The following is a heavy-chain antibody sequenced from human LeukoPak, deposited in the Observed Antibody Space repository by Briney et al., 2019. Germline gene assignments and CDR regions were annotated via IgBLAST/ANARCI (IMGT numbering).Heavy chain of an antibody. CDR3: AKALGPRTALTALGFDY. V-gene: IGHV4-59*01. Sequence: SETLSLTCTVSGGSISSYYWSWIRQPPGKGLEWIGYIYYSGSTNYNPSLKSRVTISVDTSKNQFSLKLSSVTAEDTAVYYCAKALGPRTALTALGFDYWGQGTLVTVSS. J-gene: IGHJ4*02. CDR2: IYYSGST. CDR1: GGSISSYY. D-gene: IGHD2-21*02.